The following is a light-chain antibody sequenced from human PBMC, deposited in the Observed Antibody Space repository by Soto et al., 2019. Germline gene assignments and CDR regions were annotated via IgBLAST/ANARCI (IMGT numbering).Light chain of an antibody. Sequence: DIQMTQSPSTLSASVGDRVTITCRASQSVSSWLAWYQQKPGKAPNLLLYKASSVESGVPSRFIGSGSGTEFTLSISSLQPDDFASYYCQHYATYPLTVGGGTKVEIK. V-gene: IGKV1-5*03. J-gene: IGKJ4*01. CDR2: KAS. CDR3: QHYATYPLT. CDR1: QSVSSW.